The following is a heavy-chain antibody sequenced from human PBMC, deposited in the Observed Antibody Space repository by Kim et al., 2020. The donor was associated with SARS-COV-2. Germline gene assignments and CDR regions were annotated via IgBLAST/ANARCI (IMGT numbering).Heavy chain of an antibody. CDR2: INPNTGTT. V-gene: IGHV1-46*01. CDR1: GYTLSNYF. J-gene: IGHJ5*02. D-gene: IGHD6-13*01. CDR3: ARDLGTGTWFP. Sequence: ASVKVSCKASGYTLSNYFMVWVRQAPGQGLEWLATINPNTGTTHYGHKFQGTLTVTKDTSTSTIYMELSGLTSEDTAVFYCARDLGTGTWFPWGQGTRVT.